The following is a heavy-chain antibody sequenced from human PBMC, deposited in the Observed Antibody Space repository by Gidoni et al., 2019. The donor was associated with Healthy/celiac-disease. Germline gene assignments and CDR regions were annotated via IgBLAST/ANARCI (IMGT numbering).Heavy chain of an antibody. J-gene: IGHJ6*02. Sequence: QVQLVQSGAEVKKPGSSVKVSCKASGGTFSSYAISWVRQAPGQGLEWMGGIIPIFGTANYAQKCQGRVTITADKSTSTAYMELSSLRSEDTAVYYCASSGGSSLGYYYYGMDVWGQGTTVTVSS. D-gene: IGHD2-15*01. CDR2: IIPIFGTA. CDR1: GGTFSSYA. V-gene: IGHV1-69*06. CDR3: ASSGGSSLGYYYYGMDV.